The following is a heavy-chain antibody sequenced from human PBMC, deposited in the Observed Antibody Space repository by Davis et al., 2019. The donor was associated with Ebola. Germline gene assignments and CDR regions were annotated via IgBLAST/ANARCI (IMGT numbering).Heavy chain of an antibody. V-gene: IGHV3-23*01. CDR2: ISGSGGST. CDR3: AKGMATILDY. D-gene: IGHD5-24*01. J-gene: IGHJ4*02. Sequence: GESLKISCAASGFTFSNAWMNWVRQAPGKGLEWVSAISGSGGSTYYADSVKGRFTISRDNSKNTLYLQMNSLRAEDTAVYYCAKGMATILDYWGQGTLVTVSS. CDR1: GFTFSNAW.